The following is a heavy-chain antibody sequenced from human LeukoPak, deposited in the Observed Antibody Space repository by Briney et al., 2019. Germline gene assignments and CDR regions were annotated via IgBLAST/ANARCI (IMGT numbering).Heavy chain of an antibody. CDR2: IGATGGTT. Sequence: GGPLRLSCAASGFTFSSYGMSWVRQAPGKGLEWVSAIGATGGTTYYADSVKGRFTISRDNSKNSLYLQMNSLRAEDTAMYYCARDRYGSYWGQGTLVTVSS. CDR1: GFTFSSYG. CDR3: ARDRYGSY. J-gene: IGHJ4*02. V-gene: IGHV3-23*01. D-gene: IGHD4-17*01.